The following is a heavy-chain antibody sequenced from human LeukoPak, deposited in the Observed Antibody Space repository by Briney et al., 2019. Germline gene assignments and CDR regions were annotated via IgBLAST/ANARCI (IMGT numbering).Heavy chain of an antibody. J-gene: IGHJ6*03. CDR1: GGSFSGYY. CDR2: INHSGST. V-gene: IGHV4-34*01. D-gene: IGHD2-2*02. Sequence: SETLSLTCAVYGGSFSGYYWSWIRQPPGKGLGWIGEINHSGSTYYNPSLKSRVTISVDTSKNQFSLKLSSVTAADTAVYYCARGPAGRCSSTSCYTPGYYYYMDVWGKGTTVTVSS. CDR3: ARGPAGRCSSTSCYTPGYYYYMDV.